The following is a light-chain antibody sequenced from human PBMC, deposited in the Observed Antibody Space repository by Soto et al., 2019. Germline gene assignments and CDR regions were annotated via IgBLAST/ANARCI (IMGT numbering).Light chain of an antibody. CDR2: RAS. J-gene: IGKJ1*01. V-gene: IGKV1-5*03. CDR3: QQNNSYSGA. Sequence: DIQMTQSPSFLSATAGDRVTITCRASQSISSWLAWYQHKPGKAPKHLIYRASTLKSGVPSRFSGSGSGTEFTLTISSLQPDDFATYYCQQNNSYSGAFGQGTKVDIK. CDR1: QSISSW.